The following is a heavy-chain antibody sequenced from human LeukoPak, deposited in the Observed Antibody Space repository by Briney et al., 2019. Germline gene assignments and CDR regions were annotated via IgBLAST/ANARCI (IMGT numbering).Heavy chain of an antibody. CDR3: ARASDSSGYSFDY. V-gene: IGHV4-59*01. Sequence: SETLSLTCTVSGGSISRYYWSWIRQPPGKGLEWIGYIYYSGSTNYNPSLKSRVTISVDTSKNQFSLKLSSVTAADTAVYYCARASDSSGYSFDYWGQGTLVTVSS. J-gene: IGHJ4*02. D-gene: IGHD3-22*01. CDR2: IYYSGST. CDR1: GGSISRYY.